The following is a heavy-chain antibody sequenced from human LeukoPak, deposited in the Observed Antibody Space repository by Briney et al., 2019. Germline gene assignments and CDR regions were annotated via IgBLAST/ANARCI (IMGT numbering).Heavy chain of an antibody. D-gene: IGHD4-23*01. CDR2: ISSSSSYT. CDR3: ARDISYGGNYDAFDI. J-gene: IGHJ3*02. CDR1: GFTFSDYY. V-gene: IGHV3-11*05. Sequence: GGSLRLSCAASGFTFSDYYMSWIRQAPGKGLEWVSYISSSSSYTNYADSVKGRFTISRDNAKNSLYLQMNSPRAEDTAVYYCARDISYGGNYDAFDIWRQGTMVTVSS.